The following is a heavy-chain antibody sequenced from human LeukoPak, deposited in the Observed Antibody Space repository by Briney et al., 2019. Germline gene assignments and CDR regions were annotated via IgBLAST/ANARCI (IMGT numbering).Heavy chain of an antibody. D-gene: IGHD3-22*01. Sequence: PGGSLRLSCAASGFTFSSYAMTWVRQAPGKGLVWVSVITGSGSNTYYADSVKGRFTISRDNAKNSLYLQMNSLRAEDTAVYYCARGSTYYDSSGQVPFDYWGQGTLVTVSS. CDR3: ARGSTYYDSSGQVPFDY. CDR1: GFTFSSYA. J-gene: IGHJ4*02. V-gene: IGHV3-23*01. CDR2: ITGSGSNT.